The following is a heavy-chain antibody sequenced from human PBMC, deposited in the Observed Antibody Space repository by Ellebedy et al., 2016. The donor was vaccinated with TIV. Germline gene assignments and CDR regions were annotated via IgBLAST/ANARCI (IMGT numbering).Heavy chain of an antibody. CDR2: IYPGDSDT. D-gene: IGHD6-13*01. J-gene: IGHJ6*02. V-gene: IGHV5-51*01. Sequence: GESLKISCKGSGYSFTSYWIGWVRQMPGKGLEWMGIIYPGDSDTRYSPSFQGQVTISADKSISTAYLQWSSLKASDTALYYCAREGRIAAAGPLGYYYGMDVWGQGTTVTVSS. CDR1: GYSFTSYW. CDR3: AREGRIAAAGPLGYYYGMDV.